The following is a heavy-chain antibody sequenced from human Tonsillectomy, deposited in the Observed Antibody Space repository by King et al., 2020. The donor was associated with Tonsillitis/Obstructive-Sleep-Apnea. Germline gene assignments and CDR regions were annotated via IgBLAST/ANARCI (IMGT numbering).Heavy chain of an antibody. CDR1: GFTFDDYG. V-gene: IGHV3-20*04. D-gene: IGHD3-3*01. CDR2: ISWNGGAT. CDR3: ARDREGGSLEAFDI. J-gene: IGHJ3*02. Sequence: VQLVESGGSVVRPGGSLRLSCAASGFTFDDYGMSWVRQAPGKGLEWVSGISWNGGATGSADSVKGRFTISRDNAKNSLYLQRNRLRAEDTALYYCARDREGGSLEAFDIWGQGTLVTVSS.